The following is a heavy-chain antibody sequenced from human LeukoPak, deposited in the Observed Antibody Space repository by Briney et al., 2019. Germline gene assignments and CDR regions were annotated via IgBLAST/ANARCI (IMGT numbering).Heavy chain of an antibody. CDR3: ARDHDYYDSSGYSDY. CDR1: GYSISSGYY. V-gene: IGHV4-38-2*02. D-gene: IGHD3-22*01. J-gene: IGHJ4*02. CDR2: IYHTGST. Sequence: SETLSLTCAVSGYSISSGYYWGWIRQPPGKGLEWIGSIYHTGSTYYNPSLKSRVTLSVDTSKDQFSLKLASVTAADTAVYYCARDHDYYDSSGYSDYWGQGTLVTVSS.